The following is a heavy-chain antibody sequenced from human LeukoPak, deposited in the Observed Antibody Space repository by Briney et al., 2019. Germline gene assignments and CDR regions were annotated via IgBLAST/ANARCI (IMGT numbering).Heavy chain of an antibody. Sequence: SETLSLTCTVSGGSISSYYWTWIRQPPGKGLEWIGYIFYSGSTNYNPSLKSRVTISVDTSKNQFSLKLSSVTAADTAVYYCARGITMVRGVIDWGQGTLVTVSS. CDR1: GGSISSYY. CDR3: ARGITMVRGVID. CDR2: IFYSGST. V-gene: IGHV4-59*01. D-gene: IGHD3-10*01. J-gene: IGHJ4*02.